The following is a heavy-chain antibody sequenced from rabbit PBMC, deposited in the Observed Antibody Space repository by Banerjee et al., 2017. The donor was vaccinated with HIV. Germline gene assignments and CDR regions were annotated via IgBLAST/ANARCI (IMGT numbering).Heavy chain of an antibody. CDR3: ARNEYTGTAYDL. D-gene: IGHD7-1*01. CDR1: GFDLINIYW. J-gene: IGHJ4*01. Sequence: QEQLEESGGDLVKPEGSLTLTCTASGFDLINIYWICWVRQAPGKGLEWIACIYTGSSASTYYASWAKGRFTISRTSSTTVTLQMTSLTVADTATYFCARNEYTGTAYDLWGQGTLVTVS. CDR2: IYTGSSAST. V-gene: IGHV1S45*01.